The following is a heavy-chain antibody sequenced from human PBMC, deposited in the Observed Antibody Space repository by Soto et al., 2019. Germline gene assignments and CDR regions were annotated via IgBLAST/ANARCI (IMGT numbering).Heavy chain of an antibody. V-gene: IGHV3-30*18. Sequence: PGGSLRLSCAASGFTFSSYGMHWVRQAPGKGLEWVAVISYDGSNKYYADSVKGRFTISRDNSKNTLYLQMNNLRAEDTAVYYCAKGQHCSSTSCYFYYYGMDVWGQGTTVTVSS. CDR1: GFTFSSYG. D-gene: IGHD2-2*01. J-gene: IGHJ6*02. CDR2: ISYDGSNK. CDR3: AKGQHCSSTSCYFYYYGMDV.